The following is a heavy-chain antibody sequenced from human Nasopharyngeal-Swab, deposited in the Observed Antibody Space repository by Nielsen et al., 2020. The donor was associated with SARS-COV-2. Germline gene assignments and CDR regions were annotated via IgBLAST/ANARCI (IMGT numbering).Heavy chain of an antibody. D-gene: IGHD3-3*01. Sequence: SETLSLTCNVSGGSISSYYWSWIRKPAGKGLEWIGRIYTSGSTNYNPSLKSRVTMSVDKSKNQFSLKLSSVTAADTAVYYCARDGADFWSGMGFDYWGQGTLVTVSS. CDR2: IYTSGST. CDR3: ARDGADFWSGMGFDY. CDR1: GGSISSYY. J-gene: IGHJ4*02. V-gene: IGHV4-4*07.